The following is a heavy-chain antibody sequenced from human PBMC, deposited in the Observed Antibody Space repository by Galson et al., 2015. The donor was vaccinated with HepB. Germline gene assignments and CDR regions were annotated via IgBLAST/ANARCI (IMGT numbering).Heavy chain of an antibody. Sequence: PALVKPTQTLTLPCTFSGFSLNTDGVGVGWIRQPPGKALKWLALIYWDDDKRYSPSLKNRLSITKDTSKSQVVLTMTNMDPLDTATYYCAHSVRLYCSGTSCYAFHIWGQGTLVTVSS. D-gene: IGHD2-2*01. J-gene: IGHJ3*02. CDR2: IYWDDDK. V-gene: IGHV2-5*02. CDR3: AHSVRLYCSGTSCYAFHI. CDR1: GFSLNTDGVG.